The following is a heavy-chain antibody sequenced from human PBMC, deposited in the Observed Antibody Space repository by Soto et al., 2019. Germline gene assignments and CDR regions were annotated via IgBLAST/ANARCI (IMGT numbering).Heavy chain of an antibody. J-gene: IGHJ6*02. V-gene: IGHV3-20*04. CDR3: ARGSWFGEIEKLIPNYYYYYGMDV. D-gene: IGHD3-10*01. CDR2: INWNGGST. CDR1: GFTFDDYG. Sequence: PGGSLRLSCAASGFTFDDYGMSWVRQAPGKGLEWVSGINWNGGSTGYADSVKGRFTISRDNAKNSLYLQMNSLRAEDTALYYCARGSWFGEIEKLIPNYYYYYGMDVWGQGTTVTVSS.